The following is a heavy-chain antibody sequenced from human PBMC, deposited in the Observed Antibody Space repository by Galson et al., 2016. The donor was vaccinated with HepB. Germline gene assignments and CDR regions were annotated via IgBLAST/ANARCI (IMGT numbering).Heavy chain of an antibody. J-gene: IGHJ4*02. CDR2: ITWDGGST. CDR3: ATDMWPGAAIITSGRWGPFDF. CDR1: GFRFDDYT. V-gene: IGHV3-43*01. Sequence: SLRLSCAASGFRFDDYTMYWVRQVPGKGLEWVSLITWDGGSTFYADSVKGRFTISRDNSKNSLFLQMNSLRTEDTALYYCATDMWPGAAIITSGRWGPFDFWGQGTLVSVSA. D-gene: IGHD5-24*01.